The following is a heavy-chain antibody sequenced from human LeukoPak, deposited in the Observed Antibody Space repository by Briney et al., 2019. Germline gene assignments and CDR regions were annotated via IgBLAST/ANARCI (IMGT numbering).Heavy chain of an antibody. D-gene: IGHD3-22*01. CDR1: GGSFSGYY. CDR3: ARRYYYDSSGFYWYFDL. V-gene: IGHV4-34*01. J-gene: IGHJ2*01. Sequence: SETLSLTCAVYGGSFSGYYWSWIRQPPGKGLEWIGEINHSGSTNYNPSLKSRVTISVDTSKNQFSLKLSSVTAADTAVYYCARRYYYDSSGFYWYFDLWGRGTLVTVSS. CDR2: INHSGST.